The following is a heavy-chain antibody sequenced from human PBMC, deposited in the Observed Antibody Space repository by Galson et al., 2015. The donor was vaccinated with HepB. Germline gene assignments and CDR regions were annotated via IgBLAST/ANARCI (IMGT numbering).Heavy chain of an antibody. V-gene: IGHV3-23*01. CDR3: GKQERMDV. J-gene: IGHJ6*02. Sequence: SLRLSCAGSGFVFSSYVMTWVRQAPGKGLEWVSVINDSGGGKNYADSVKGRFTISRDNSKNTLYLQMDSLRAEDTAVYYCGKQERMDVWGQGTTVTVSS. D-gene: IGHD1-26*01. CDR1: GFVFSSYV. CDR2: INDSGGGK.